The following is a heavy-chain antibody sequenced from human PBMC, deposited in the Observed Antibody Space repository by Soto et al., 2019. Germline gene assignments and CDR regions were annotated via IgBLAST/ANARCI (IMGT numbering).Heavy chain of an antibody. CDR2: IHPGDSDT. Sequence: EMQLVQSGAEVKKSGESLKISCVGSGFSFSRYTVGWVRQVPGKGLDWMGVIHPGDSDTRYSPSFQGQVTISADKSISTAYLQWSSLKASDTAMYYCTLSYGDSYYYYYGMDVWGQGTTVTVSS. CDR3: TLSYGDSYYYYYGMDV. V-gene: IGHV5-51*01. CDR1: GFSFSRYT. D-gene: IGHD4-17*01. J-gene: IGHJ6*02.